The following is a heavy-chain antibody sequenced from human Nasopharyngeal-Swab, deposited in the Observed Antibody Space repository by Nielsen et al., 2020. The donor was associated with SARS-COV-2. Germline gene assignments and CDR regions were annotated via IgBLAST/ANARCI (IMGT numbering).Heavy chain of an antibody. CDR2: ISSNGGST. Sequence: GESLKISCSASGFTFSSYAMHWVRQAPGKGLEYVSAISSNGGSTYYADSVKGRFTISRDNSKNTLYLQMSSLRAEDTAVYYCARDLDSWLDYWGQGTLVTVSS. CDR3: ARDLDSWLDY. CDR1: GFTFSSYA. J-gene: IGHJ4*02. D-gene: IGHD6-13*01. V-gene: IGHV3-64D*06.